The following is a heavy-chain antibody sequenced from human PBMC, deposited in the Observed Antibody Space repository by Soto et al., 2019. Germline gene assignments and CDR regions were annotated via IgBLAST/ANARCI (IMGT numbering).Heavy chain of an antibody. V-gene: IGHV4-34*01. CDR3: ARGGQDFWSGPFDY. CDR1: GGSFSGYY. CDR2: INHSGST. D-gene: IGHD3-3*01. Sequence: KTSETLSLTCAVYGGSFSGYYWSWIRQPPGKGLEWIGEINHSGSTNYNPSLKSRVTISVDTSKNQSSLKLNSVTAADTAVYYCARGGQDFWSGPFDYWGQGALVTVSS. J-gene: IGHJ4*02.